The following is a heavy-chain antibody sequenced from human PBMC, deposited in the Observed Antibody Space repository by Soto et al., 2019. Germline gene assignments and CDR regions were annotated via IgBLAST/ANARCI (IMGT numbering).Heavy chain of an antibody. CDR2: IIPIFGTA. D-gene: IGHD3-22*01. J-gene: IGHJ4*02. CDR1: GGTFSSYA. Sequence: SVKVSCKASGGTFSSYAISWVRQAPGQGLEWMGGIIPIFGTANYAQKFQGRVTITADESTSTAYMELSSLRSEDTAVYYCARVQYYDSSGYYPDFDYWGQGTLVTVSS. V-gene: IGHV1-69*13. CDR3: ARVQYYDSSGYYPDFDY.